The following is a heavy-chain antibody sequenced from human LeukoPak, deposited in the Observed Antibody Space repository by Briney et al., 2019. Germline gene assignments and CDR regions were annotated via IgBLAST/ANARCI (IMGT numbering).Heavy chain of an antibody. V-gene: IGHV4-59*01. Sequence: PSETLSLTCTLSGGSISTYYWSWIRQPPGKGLEWIGYIYYSGSTNNNPSLKSRVTISVDTSKNQFSLKLSSVTAADTAVYYCARTRAYGGNSPRAFDIWGQGTVVTVSS. J-gene: IGHJ3*02. CDR1: GGSISTYY. CDR2: IYYSGST. CDR3: ARTRAYGGNSPRAFDI. D-gene: IGHD4-23*01.